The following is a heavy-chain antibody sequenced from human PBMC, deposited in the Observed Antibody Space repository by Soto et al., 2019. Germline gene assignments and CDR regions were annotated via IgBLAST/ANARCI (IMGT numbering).Heavy chain of an antibody. CDR2: IYTSGTT. J-gene: IGHJ4*02. D-gene: IGHD6-13*01. CDR3: ARDHVATAGTLDF. CDR1: GGSISSYY. V-gene: IGHV4-4*07. Sequence: SETLSLTCTVSGGSISSYYWSWIRQPAGKGLEWIGRIYTSGTTNYNPSLKSRVTLSVDTSKNQFSLKLTSVTAADTAVYYCARDHVATAGTLDFWGQGTLVTVSS.